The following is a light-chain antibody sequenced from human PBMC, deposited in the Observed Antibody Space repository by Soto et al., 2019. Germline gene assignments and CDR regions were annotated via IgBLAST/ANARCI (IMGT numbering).Light chain of an antibody. CDR3: CSYAGSNNLI. V-gene: IGLV2-8*01. CDR2: EVS. CDR1: SSDIGAYNY. Sequence: SALTQPPSASGSPGQSVTISCTGTSSDIGAYNYVFWYQQYPGKAPKLMIFEVSKRPSGVPDRFSGSKSGNTASLTVSGLQAEDEADYYCCSYAGSNNLIFGTGTKVTVL. J-gene: IGLJ1*01.